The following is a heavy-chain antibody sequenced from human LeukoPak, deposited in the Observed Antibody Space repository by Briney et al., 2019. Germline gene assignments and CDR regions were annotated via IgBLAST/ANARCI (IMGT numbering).Heavy chain of an antibody. D-gene: IGHD4-23*01. Sequence: SETLSLTCTVSGGSISNYYWIWIRQPPGRGLEWIGYIYYSGGTNYNPSLKSRVTISVDTSKNQFSLKLSSVTHADTTVYYCARVSNDYGGNGAFDIWGQGTMVTVSS. V-gene: IGHV4-59*01. CDR3: ARVSNDYGGNGAFDI. J-gene: IGHJ3*02. CDR1: GGSISNYY. CDR2: IYYSGGT.